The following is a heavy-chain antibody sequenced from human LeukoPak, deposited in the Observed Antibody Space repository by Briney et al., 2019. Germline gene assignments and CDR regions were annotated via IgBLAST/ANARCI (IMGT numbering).Heavy chain of an antibody. Sequence: SETLSLTCTVSGGSISSYYWSWIRQPPGKGLEWIGYIYYSGSTNYNPSLKSRVTISVDTSKNQFSLKLSSVTAADTAVYYCARRITHETTRESQRKYYYYYMDVWGKGTTVTISS. D-gene: IGHD1-1*01. J-gene: IGHJ6*03. CDR3: ARRITHETTRESQRKYYYYYMDV. CDR1: GGSISSYY. CDR2: IYYSGST. V-gene: IGHV4-59*01.